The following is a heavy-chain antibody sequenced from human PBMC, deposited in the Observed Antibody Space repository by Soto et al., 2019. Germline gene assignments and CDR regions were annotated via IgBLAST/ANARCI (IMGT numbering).Heavy chain of an antibody. D-gene: IGHD3-16*02. CDR1: GYTFTSYG. J-gene: IGHJ4*02. CDR2: ISAYNGNT. CDR3: ARDFMISFGGVIVRYFYY. V-gene: IGHV1-18*01. Sequence: ASVKVSCKASGYTFTSYGISWVRQAPGQGLEWMGWISAYNGNTNYAQKLQGRVTMTTDTSTSTAYMELRSLRSDDTAVYYCARDFMISFGGVIVRYFYYWGQGSLVTVSS.